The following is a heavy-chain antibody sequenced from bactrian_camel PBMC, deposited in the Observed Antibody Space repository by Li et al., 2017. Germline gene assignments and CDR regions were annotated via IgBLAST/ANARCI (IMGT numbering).Heavy chain of an antibody. CDR3: AADPLGLDRPSGSWVLIHY. CDR2: IIHDGDTT. V-gene: IGHV3S40*01. Sequence: DVQLVESGGDLVQPGGSLRLSCAASGFTFSNYHMSWVRQAPGKGLEWVSRIIHDGDTTSYADSVKGRFTISRDNAKNTATLHMNSLKPEDTGMYYCAADPLGLDRPSGSWVLIHYWGQGTQITV. D-gene: IGHD5*01. J-gene: IGHJ4*01. CDR1: GFTFSNYH.